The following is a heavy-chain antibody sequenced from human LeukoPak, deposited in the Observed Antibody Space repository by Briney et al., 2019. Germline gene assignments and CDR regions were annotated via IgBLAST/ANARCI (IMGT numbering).Heavy chain of an antibody. Sequence: GGSLRLSCAASGFTFSGYAVAWVRQAPGKGLEWVSSITITGSSPSYADSVKGRFTVSRDNSKYTLYLQMNSLRAEDTAVYFCAKSSSGWSYYFNYWGQGTLVTVSS. V-gene: IGHV3-23*01. CDR2: ITITGSSP. J-gene: IGHJ4*02. D-gene: IGHD6-13*01. CDR3: AKSSSGWSYYFNY. CDR1: GFTFSGYA.